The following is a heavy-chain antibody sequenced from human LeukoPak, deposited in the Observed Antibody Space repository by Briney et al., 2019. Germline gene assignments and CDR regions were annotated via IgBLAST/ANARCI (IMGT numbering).Heavy chain of an antibody. Sequence: GASVSVSCKASGGTFSSYAISWGRQAPGQGVEWMGGIIPIFGTANYAQKFQGRVTITTDESTSTAYMELSSLRSEDTAVYYCARGSMVRGVIITPKVTRGYFDYWGQGTLVTVSS. J-gene: IGHJ4*02. CDR2: IIPIFGTA. CDR1: GGTFSSYA. V-gene: IGHV1-69*05. D-gene: IGHD3-10*01. CDR3: ARGSMVRGVIITPKVTRGYFDY.